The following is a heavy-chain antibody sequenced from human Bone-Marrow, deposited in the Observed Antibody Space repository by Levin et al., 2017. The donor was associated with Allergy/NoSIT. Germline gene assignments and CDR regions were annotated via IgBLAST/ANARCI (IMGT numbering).Heavy chain of an antibody. Sequence: GGSLRLSCQSSGYTFSTYWIAWVRQMPGIGLEFIGIVFPGDCDVRYRPSFQGQVTISVDESTSTAYLQWNSLTAADSAIYYCARRNMDYCDIDGYQGDVYDLWRQGTEIIVSS. D-gene: IGHD3-22*01. J-gene: IGHJ3*01. CDR3: ARRNMDYCDIDGYQGDVYDL. CDR1: GYTFSTYW. V-gene: IGHV5-51*01. CDR2: VFPGDCDV.